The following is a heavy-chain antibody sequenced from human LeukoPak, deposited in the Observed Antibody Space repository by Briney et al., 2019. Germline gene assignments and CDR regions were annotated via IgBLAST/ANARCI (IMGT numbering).Heavy chain of an antibody. D-gene: IGHD2-2*01. J-gene: IGHJ4*02. V-gene: IGHV3-23*01. CDR1: AFTFSSYA. Sequence: GGSLRLSCAASAFTFSSYAMSWVRQAPGKGLEWVSAISRSGASTYYADSVKGRFTISRDNSKNTLYLQMNSLRAEDTAVYYCARDGAYQLQADYWGQGTLVTVSS. CDR3: ARDGAYQLQADY. CDR2: ISRSGAST.